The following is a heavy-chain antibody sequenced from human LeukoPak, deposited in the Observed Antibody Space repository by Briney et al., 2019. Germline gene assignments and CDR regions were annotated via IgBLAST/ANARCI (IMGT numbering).Heavy chain of an antibody. J-gene: IGHJ4*02. Sequence: SQTLSLTCTVSGGSISSGSYYWSWIRQPAGKGLEWIGYIYYSGSTNYNPSLKSRVTISVDTSKNQFSLKLSSVTAADTAVYYCARMNGRYDFWSGYQGGSLDYWGQGTLVTVSS. CDR2: IYYSGST. V-gene: IGHV4-61*10. D-gene: IGHD3-3*01. CDR3: ARMNGRYDFWSGYQGGSLDY. CDR1: GGSISSGSYY.